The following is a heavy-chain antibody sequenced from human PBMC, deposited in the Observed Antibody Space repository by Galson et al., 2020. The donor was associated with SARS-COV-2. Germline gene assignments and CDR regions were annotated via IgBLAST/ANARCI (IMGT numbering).Heavy chain of an antibody. J-gene: IGHJ6*02. CDR1: GFTFSNYV. CDR3: AKDGIPDYSVSGRAAYGMDV. Sequence: GGSLRLSCAASGFTFSNYVMSWVRQAPGKGLEWVSGITGSGGRTDYVDSVRGRFTISRDTSKNTVYLQMNSLRAEDTAVYYCAKDGIPDYSVSGRAAYGMDVWGQGTTVTVSS. CDR2: ITGSGGRT. V-gene: IGHV3-23*01. D-gene: IGHD3-10*01.